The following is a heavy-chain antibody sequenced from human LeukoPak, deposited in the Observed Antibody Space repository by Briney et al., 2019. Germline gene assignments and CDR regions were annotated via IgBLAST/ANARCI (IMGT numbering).Heavy chain of an antibody. CDR1: GYSISSGYY. D-gene: IGHD4-17*01. J-gene: IGHJ3*02. CDR3: ARIGDFGDYFGAFDM. Sequence: PSETLSLTCTVSGYSISSGYYWGWIRQPPGKGLEWTGSIDHSGSTYYNPSLKSRLTISVDTSKNQFSLKLTSVTAADTAVYYCARIGDFGDYFGAFDMWGQGTVVTVSS. V-gene: IGHV4-38-2*02. CDR2: IDHSGST.